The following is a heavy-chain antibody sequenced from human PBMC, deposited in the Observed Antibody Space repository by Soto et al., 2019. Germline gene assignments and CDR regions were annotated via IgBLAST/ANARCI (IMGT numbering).Heavy chain of an antibody. CDR1: GGSISSYY. CDR3: ARDRHSSGWYAPGDAFDI. Sequence: QVQLQESGPGLVKPSETLSLTCTVSGGSISSYYWSWIRQPPGKGLEWIGYIYYSGSTNYNPSLKSRVTISVDTSKNQFSLKLSSVTAADPAVYYCARDRHSSGWYAPGDAFDIWGQGTMVTVSS. CDR2: IYYSGST. V-gene: IGHV4-59*01. D-gene: IGHD6-19*01. J-gene: IGHJ3*02.